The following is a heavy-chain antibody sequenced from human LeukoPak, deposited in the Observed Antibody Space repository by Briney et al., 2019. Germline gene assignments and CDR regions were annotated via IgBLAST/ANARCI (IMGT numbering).Heavy chain of an antibody. CDR3: TRVTGNYDFWSGYYYNYYMDV. CDR1: GFTFGDYA. J-gene: IGHJ6*03. V-gene: IGHV3-49*03. D-gene: IGHD3-3*01. Sequence: GGSLRLSCTASGFTFGDYAMSWFRQAPGKGLEWVGFIRSKAYGGTTEYAASVKGRFTISRDDTKSIAYLQMNSLKTEDTAVYYCTRVTGNYDFWSGYYYNYYMDVWGKGTTVTVSS. CDR2: IRSKAYGGTT.